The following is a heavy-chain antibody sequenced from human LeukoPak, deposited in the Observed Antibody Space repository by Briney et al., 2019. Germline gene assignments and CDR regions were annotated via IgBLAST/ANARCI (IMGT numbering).Heavy chain of an antibody. CDR3: ARGPARILTGYFISYYYGMDV. CDR1: GGSFSGYY. V-gene: IGHV4-34*01. D-gene: IGHD3-9*01. CDR2: INHSGST. J-gene: IGHJ6*02. Sequence: PSETLSLTCAVYGGSFSGYYWSWIRQPPGKGLEWIGEINHSGSTNYNPSLKSRVTISVDTSKNQFSLKLSSVTAADTAVYYCARGPARILTGYFISYYYGMDVWGQGTTVTVSS.